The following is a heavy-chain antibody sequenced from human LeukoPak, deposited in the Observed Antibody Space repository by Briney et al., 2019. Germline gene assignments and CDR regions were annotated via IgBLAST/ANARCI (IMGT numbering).Heavy chain of an antibody. CDR2: IRYDGSNK. D-gene: IGHD1-26*01. CDR3: AKDQVVGATYYYYYMDV. Sequence: PGGSLRLSCAASGFTFSSYGMHWVRQAPGKGLEWVAFIRYDGSNKYYAGSVKGRFTISRDNSKNTLYLQMNSLRAEDTAVYYCAKDQVVGATYYYYYMDVWGKGTTVTVSS. J-gene: IGHJ6*03. CDR1: GFTFSSYG. V-gene: IGHV3-30*02.